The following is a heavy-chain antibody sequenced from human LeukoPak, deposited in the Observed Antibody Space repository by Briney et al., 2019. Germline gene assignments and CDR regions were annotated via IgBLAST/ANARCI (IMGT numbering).Heavy chain of an antibody. CDR2: ISGSGGST. CDR1: GFTFSSYA. J-gene: IGHJ4*02. CDR3: ASVVVPAAIRWYFYY. V-gene: IGHV3-23*01. D-gene: IGHD2-2*01. Sequence: GGSLRLSCAASGFTFSSYAMSWVRQAPGKGLEWVSAISGSGGSTYYADSVKGRFTISRDNSKNTRYLQTNSLRAEDTAVNYCASVVVPAAIRWYFYYWGQGTLVTVYS.